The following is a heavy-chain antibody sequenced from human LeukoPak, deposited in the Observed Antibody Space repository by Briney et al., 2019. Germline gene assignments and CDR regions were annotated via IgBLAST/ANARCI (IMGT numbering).Heavy chain of an antibody. CDR2: MNPNSGNT. D-gene: IGHD6-19*01. CDR1: GYTFTGYY. V-gene: IGHV1-2*02. Sequence: ASVKVSCKASGYTFTGYYMHWVRQAPGQGLEWMGWMNPNSGNTGYAQKFQGRVTMTRDTSISTAYMELSRLRSDDTAVYYCARNLNSGWSWGQDYWGQGTLVTVSS. CDR3: ARNLNSGWSWGQDY. J-gene: IGHJ4*02.